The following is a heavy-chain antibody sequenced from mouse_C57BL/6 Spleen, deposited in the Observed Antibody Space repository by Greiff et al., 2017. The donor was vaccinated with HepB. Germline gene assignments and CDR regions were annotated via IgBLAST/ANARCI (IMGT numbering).Heavy chain of an antibody. J-gene: IGHJ3*01. V-gene: IGHV1-64*01. Sequence: QVQLQQPGAELVKPGASVKLSCKASGYTFTSYWMHCVKQRPGQGLEWIGMIHPNSGSTNYNEKFKSKATLTVDKSSSTAYMQLSSLTSEDSAVYYCAKGDSSGWFAYWGQGTLVTVSA. CDR2: IHPNSGST. CDR1: GYTFTSYW. D-gene: IGHD3-2*02. CDR3: AKGDSSGWFAY.